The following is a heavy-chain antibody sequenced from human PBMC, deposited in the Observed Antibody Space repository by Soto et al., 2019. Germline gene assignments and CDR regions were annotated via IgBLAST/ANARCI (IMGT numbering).Heavy chain of an antibody. CDR2: ISSNGVGT. CDR1: GFTLSGYA. Sequence: EVQLAESGGGLAQPGGSLRLSCAASGFTLSGYAMDWVRQAPGKGLEYVSGISSNGVGTYYAKSVQGRFTISRDNSKNTVYLQMGSLRPEDMAVYYCARRARPDFYYMDVWGKGTTVTVS. CDR3: ARRARPDFYYMDV. V-gene: IGHV3-64*01. D-gene: IGHD6-6*01. J-gene: IGHJ6*03.